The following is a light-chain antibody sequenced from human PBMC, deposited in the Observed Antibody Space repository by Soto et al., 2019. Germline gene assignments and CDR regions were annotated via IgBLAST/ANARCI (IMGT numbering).Light chain of an antibody. CDR2: GAS. CDR1: QSVSSSY. J-gene: IGKJ2*01. V-gene: IGKV3-20*01. Sequence: EIALTQSPGTLSLSPGERATLSCRASQSVSSSYLAWYQQKPGQAPRLLIYGASTRATGIPDRFSGSGSGTDFTLTISRLEPEDFPVYYRQQYGSSPRNTFGQGTKLEIK. CDR3: QQYGSSPRNT.